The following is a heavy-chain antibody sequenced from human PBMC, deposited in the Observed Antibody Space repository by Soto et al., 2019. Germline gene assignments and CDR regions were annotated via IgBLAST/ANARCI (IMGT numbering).Heavy chain of an antibody. CDR1: GGSVSSGSYY. J-gene: IGHJ6*02. CDR2: ISHGYIT. D-gene: IGHD3-22*01. Sequence: SETLSLTCTVSGGSVSSGSYYWSWIRQPPGKGLEWIGYISHGYITDYNPSLKSRVTISVDRSKNQFSLKLSSVTAADTAVYCCARAQGYYDSSGYYPGPYYYGMDVWGQGTTVTVSS. CDR3: ARAQGYYDSSGYYPGPYYYGMDV. V-gene: IGHV4-61*01.